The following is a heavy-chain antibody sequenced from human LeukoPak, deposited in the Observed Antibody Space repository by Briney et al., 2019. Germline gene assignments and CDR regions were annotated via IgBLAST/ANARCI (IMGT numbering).Heavy chain of an antibody. J-gene: IGHJ3*02. CDR1: GFTFSSYP. D-gene: IGHD4/OR15-4a*01. V-gene: IGHV3-30*04. CDR2: ISDDGTNK. Sequence: PGRSLRLSCAASGFTFSSYPMHWVRQAPGKGLEWVAVISDDGTNKYYANSVKGRFTIPRDNSKNTLYLQMNSLRAEDTAVYYCARGRYGDNGAFDIWGQGTMVTVSS. CDR3: ARGRYGDNGAFDI.